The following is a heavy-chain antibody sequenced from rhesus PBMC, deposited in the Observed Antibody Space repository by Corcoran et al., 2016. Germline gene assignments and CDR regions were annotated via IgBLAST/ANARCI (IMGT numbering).Heavy chain of an antibody. J-gene: IGHJ3*01. CDR1: GGSISSGYYY. D-gene: IGHD2-21*01. V-gene: IGHV4-122*02. CDR2: ITYSGRT. CDR3: ARDSGCTGSGCHDAFDV. Sequence: QVQLQESGPGLVKPSETLSLTCAVSGGSISSGYYYWSWIRQPPGKGRVWIGYITYSGRTSTSPALKSRVTISRAPSKSQISLKLSAVTAADTAVYYCARDSGCTGSGCHDAFDVWGQERRVTVSS.